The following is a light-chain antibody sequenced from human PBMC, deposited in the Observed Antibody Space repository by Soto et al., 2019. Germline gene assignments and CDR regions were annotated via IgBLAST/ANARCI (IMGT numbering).Light chain of an antibody. V-gene: IGKV3-20*01. Sequence: EIVFTESPCTLSLSPGERARLSCRASQSVSSDYLAWYQLKPGQAPRLLIYGASSRATGIPDRFSGSGSGTDFTLTISRLEPEDFAVYCCQHYDRSRQFTFGPGTKVDIK. J-gene: IGKJ3*01. CDR2: GAS. CDR3: QHYDRSRQFT. CDR1: QSVSSDY.